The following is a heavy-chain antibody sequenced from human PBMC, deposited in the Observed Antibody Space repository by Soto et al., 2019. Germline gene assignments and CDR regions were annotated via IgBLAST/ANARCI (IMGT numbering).Heavy chain of an antibody. CDR3: ARSYSDTLTGYDYYYYYGMDV. V-gene: IGHV5-51*01. CDR2: IYPGDSDT. D-gene: IGHD3-9*01. CDR1: GYSFTSYW. J-gene: IGHJ6*02. Sequence: PGESLKISCKCSGYSFTSYWIGWVRQMPGKGLEWMGIIYPGDSDTRYSPSFQGQVTISADKSISTAYLQWSSLKASDTAMYYCARSYSDTLTGYDYYYYYGMDVWGQGTTVTVSS.